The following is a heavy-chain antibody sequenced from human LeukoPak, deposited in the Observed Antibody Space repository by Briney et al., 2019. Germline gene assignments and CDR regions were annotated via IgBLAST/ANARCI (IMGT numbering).Heavy chain of an antibody. J-gene: IGHJ4*02. D-gene: IGHD3-10*01. CDR1: TFTFSTYS. Sequence: AGGSLRLSCAASTFTFSTYSMNWVRQAPGKGLEWVSYISSSSSTIYYADSVKGRFTISRDNAKNSLYLQMNSLRAEDTAVYYCARLGVWFGELWDFDYWGQGTLVTVSS. V-gene: IGHV3-48*01. CDR3: ARLGVWFGELWDFDY. CDR2: ISSSSSTI.